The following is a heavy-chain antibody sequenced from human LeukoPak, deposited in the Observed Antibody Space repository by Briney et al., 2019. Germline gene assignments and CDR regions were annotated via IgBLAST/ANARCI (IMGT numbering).Heavy chain of an antibody. CDR2: INPSGGST. J-gene: IGHJ6*03. V-gene: IGHV1-46*01. D-gene: IGHD2-15*01. CDR1: GYTFTSYY. CDR3: ARAGGSPVYMDV. Sequence: ASVKVSCKASGYTFTSYYMHWVRQAPGQGLEWMGIINPSGGSTSYAQKFQGRVTMTRDTSISTAYMELSRLRSDDTAVYYCARAGGSPVYMDVWGKGTTVTVSS.